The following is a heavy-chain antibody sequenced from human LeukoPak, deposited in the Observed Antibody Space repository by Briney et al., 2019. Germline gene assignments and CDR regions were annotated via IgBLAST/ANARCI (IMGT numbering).Heavy chain of an antibody. CDR2: IYRGGST. J-gene: IGHJ6*02. CDR3: ARAGVYDVLTGYWSMDV. CDR1: GFTVSSNY. Sequence: GGSLRLSCAASGFTVSSNYMSWVRQAPGKGLEWVSVIYRGGSTYYADSVKGRFTISRDNSKNTLYLQMNSLRAEDTAVYYCARAGVYDVLTGYWSMDVWGQGTTVTVSS. V-gene: IGHV3-53*01. D-gene: IGHD3-9*01.